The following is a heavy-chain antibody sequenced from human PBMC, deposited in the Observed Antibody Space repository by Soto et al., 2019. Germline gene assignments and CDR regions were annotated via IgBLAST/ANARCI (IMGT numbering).Heavy chain of an antibody. J-gene: IGHJ5*02. CDR3: TRGVYGSGPYSPFIWFDP. CDR2: IRSKAYGGTI. V-gene: IGHV3-49*03. Sequence: PGGSLRLSCTASGFKFGDYAMSWFRQAPGKGLEWVGFIRSKAYGGTIEFAASVKGRFSLSRDDSRSIAYLQMSGLETEDTAVYYCTRGVYGSGPYSPFIWFDPWGQGTLVTVSS. CDR1: GFKFGDYA. D-gene: IGHD3-10*01.